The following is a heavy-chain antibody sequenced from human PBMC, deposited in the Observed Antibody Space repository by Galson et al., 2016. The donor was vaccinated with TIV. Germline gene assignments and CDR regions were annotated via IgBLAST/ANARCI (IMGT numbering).Heavy chain of an antibody. J-gene: IGHJ4*02. D-gene: IGHD2-21*02. CDR1: GGTFFSSYA. V-gene: IGHV1-69*13. CDR3: ARDRGPGTYCGGDCYPDY. Sequence: SVKVSCKASGGTFFSSYAISWVRQAPGQGLEWMGRIIPIFRTANYAQKFQGRATITADESTSTAYMELRSLRSEDTAGYYCARDRGPGTYCGGDCYPDYWGQGTLGTVSS. CDR2: IIPIFRTA.